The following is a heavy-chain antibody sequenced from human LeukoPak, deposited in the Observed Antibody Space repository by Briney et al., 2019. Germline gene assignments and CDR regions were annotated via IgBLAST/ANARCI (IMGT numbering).Heavy chain of an antibody. CDR3: AKGSKAVLFTRDHYMDV. J-gene: IGHJ6*03. D-gene: IGHD6-19*01. V-gene: IGHV3-30*02. CDR2: IRYDETNK. CDR1: GFTFSSSV. Sequence: GGSLKLSCAASGFTFSSSVMHWVRQAPGKGLEWVAFIRYDETNKYYADSVRGRFTISRDNSKNTLYLQMNSLRAEDTAVYFCAKGSKAVLFTRDHYMDVWGKGTTVTISS.